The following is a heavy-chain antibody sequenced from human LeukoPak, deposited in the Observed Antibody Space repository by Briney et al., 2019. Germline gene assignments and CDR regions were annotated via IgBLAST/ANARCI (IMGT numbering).Heavy chain of an antibody. J-gene: IGHJ3*02. Sequence: SETLSLTCTVSGASVSSGGYYWTWIRQPPGKGLEWIGYVYSSGSTTYNPSLTSRVTISLDTSENHFSLKLSSVAAADTAVYYCARPSDILTGQNAFDIWGQGTMVTVSS. D-gene: IGHD3-9*01. CDR2: VYSSGST. CDR1: GASVSSGGYY. V-gene: IGHV4-61*03. CDR3: ARPSDILTGQNAFDI.